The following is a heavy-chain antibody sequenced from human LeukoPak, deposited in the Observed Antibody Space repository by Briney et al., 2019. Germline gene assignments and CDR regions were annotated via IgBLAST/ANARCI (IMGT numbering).Heavy chain of an antibody. CDR2: ISGSGGST. CDR1: GFTFSSYA. D-gene: IGHD3-22*01. V-gene: IGHV3-23*01. J-gene: IGHJ4*02. CDR3: AKGPDRNYYFDY. Sequence: GGSLRLSCAASGFTFSSYATSWVRQAPGKGLEWVSSISGSGGSTYYADSVKGRFTISRDNSKNTLYLQMNSLRAEDTAVYYCAKGPDRNYYFDYWGQGTLVTVSS.